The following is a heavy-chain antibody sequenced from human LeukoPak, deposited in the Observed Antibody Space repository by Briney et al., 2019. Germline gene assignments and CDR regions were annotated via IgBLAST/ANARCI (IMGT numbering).Heavy chain of an antibody. Sequence: QPGGTLRLSCAASGFTFSSYGMSWVRQAPGKGLEWVSAISGSGGSTYYADSVKGRFTISRDDSKNTLYLQMNSLRAEDTAVYYCAKPLRAGIEGATHDAFDIWGQGTVVTVSS. CDR3: AKPLRAGIEGATHDAFDI. V-gene: IGHV3-23*01. CDR1: GFTFSSYG. J-gene: IGHJ3*02. CDR2: ISGSGGST. D-gene: IGHD1-26*01.